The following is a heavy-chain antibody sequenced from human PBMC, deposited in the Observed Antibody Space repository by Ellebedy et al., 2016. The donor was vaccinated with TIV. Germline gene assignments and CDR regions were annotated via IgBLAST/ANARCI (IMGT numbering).Heavy chain of an antibody. CDR1: GGSFSDYY. CDR3: ARSPSGSRFAS. D-gene: IGHD3-3*01. J-gene: IGHJ4*02. Sequence: SETLSLXXAVYGGSFSDYYWTWVRQPPGKGLEWIGEINHSGSTNYNPSLKSRVTMSIDTSKNQFSLNLSSVTAADTAVYYCARSPSGSRFASWGQGTLVIVSS. CDR2: INHSGST. V-gene: IGHV4-34*01.